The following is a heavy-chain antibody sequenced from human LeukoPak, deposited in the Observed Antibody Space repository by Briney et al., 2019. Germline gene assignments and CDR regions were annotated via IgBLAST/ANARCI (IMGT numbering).Heavy chain of an antibody. CDR1: GLTFSSYS. D-gene: IGHD2-21*02. J-gene: IGHJ3*02. CDR3: ARLSAYCGGDCYPAFDI. V-gene: IGHV3-21*01. Sequence: NPGGSLTLSCAASGLTFSSYSMNWVRNPPGTGMEWVSSISSSSSYIYYADSVKGRFTISRDNAKNSLYLQMNSLRAEDTAVYYCARLSAYCGGDCYPAFDIWGQGTMVTVSS. CDR2: ISSSSSYI.